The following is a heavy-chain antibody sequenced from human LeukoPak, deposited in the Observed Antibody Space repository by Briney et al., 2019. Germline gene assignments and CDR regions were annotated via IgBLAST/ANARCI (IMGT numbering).Heavy chain of an antibody. D-gene: IGHD3-22*01. CDR3: AKDSDSEYYYDSSGYKIGYFQH. Sequence: ASVKVSCKASGGTFSSYAISWVRQAPGQGLEWMGGIIPIFGTANYAQKFQGRVTITADKSTSTAYMELSSLRSEDTAVYYCAKDSDSEYYYDSSGYKIGYFQHWGQGTLVTVSS. V-gene: IGHV1-69*06. CDR2: IIPIFGTA. CDR1: GGTFSSYA. J-gene: IGHJ1*01.